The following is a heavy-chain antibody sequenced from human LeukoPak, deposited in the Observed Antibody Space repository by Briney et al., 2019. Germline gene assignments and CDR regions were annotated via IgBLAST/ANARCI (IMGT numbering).Heavy chain of an antibody. Sequence: SETLSLTCTVSGGSISSYYWSWIRQPAGEGLEWIGRIYTSGSTNYNPSLKSRVTISVDKSKNQFSLKLSSVTVADTAVYYCARDGNGWNGGDNWFDPWGQGTQVTVSS. J-gene: IGHJ5*02. D-gene: IGHD6-19*01. CDR1: GGSISSYY. V-gene: IGHV4-4*07. CDR2: IYTSGST. CDR3: ARDGNGWNGGDNWFDP.